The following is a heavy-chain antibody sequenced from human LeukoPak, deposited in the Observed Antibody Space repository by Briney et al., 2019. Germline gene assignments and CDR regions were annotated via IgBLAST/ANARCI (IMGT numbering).Heavy chain of an antibody. CDR1: GYTFTSYA. Sequence: ASVKVSCKASGYTFTSYAMNWVRQAPGQGLEWMGWINTDTGNPTYAQGFTGRFVFSLDTSVSTAYLQISSLKAEDTAVYYCARDLVVCGGSCYYFDYWGQGTLVTVSS. CDR3: ARDLVVCGGSCYYFDY. D-gene: IGHD2-15*01. J-gene: IGHJ4*02. V-gene: IGHV7-4-1*02. CDR2: INTDTGNP.